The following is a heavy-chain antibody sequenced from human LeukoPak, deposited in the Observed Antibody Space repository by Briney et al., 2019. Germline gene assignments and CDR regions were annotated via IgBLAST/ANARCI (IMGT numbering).Heavy chain of an antibody. J-gene: IGHJ4*02. D-gene: IGHD6-6*01. CDR3: ARDRRL. CDR1: GGSISSYY. Sequence: KASETLPLTCTVSGGSISSYYWSWIRQPPGKGLEWIGYIYYSGSTNYNPSLKSRVTISVDTSKNQFSLKLSSVTAADTAVYYCARDRRLWGQGTLVTVSS. CDR2: IYYSGST. V-gene: IGHV4-59*01.